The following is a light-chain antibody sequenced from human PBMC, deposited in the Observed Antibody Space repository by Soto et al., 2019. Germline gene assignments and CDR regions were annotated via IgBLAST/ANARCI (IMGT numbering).Light chain of an antibody. Sequence: DIQLTQSPSFLSASLGDRVTITCRASQSISNWLAWYQQKPGKAPKLLIYDASSLESGVPSRFSGSGSATEFTLTISRLQPDDFATYYCQQYNSYWTFGQGTKVDI. J-gene: IGKJ1*01. CDR1: QSISNW. V-gene: IGKV1-5*01. CDR2: DAS. CDR3: QQYNSYWT.